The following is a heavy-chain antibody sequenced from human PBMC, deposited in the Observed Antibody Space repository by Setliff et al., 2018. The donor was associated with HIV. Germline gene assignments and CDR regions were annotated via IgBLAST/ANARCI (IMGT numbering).Heavy chain of an antibody. Sequence: GGSLRLSCTASGFTFMNNAMSWVRQAPGKGLEWVSGIGGDGNTHYADSVKGRFAISRDNSKNTLYLQMNSLRAEDTALYYCAKDLHFWSAADSWGQGTLDTVSS. CDR3: AKDLHFWSAADS. D-gene: IGHD6-13*01. V-gene: IGHV3-23*01. CDR1: GFTFMNNA. CDR2: IGGDGNT. J-gene: IGHJ4*02.